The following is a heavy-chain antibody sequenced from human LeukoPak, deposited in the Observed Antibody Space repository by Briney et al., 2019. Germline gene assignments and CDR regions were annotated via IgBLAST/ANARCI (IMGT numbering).Heavy chain of an antibody. Sequence: GGSLRLSCAASGFTFSSYSTNWVRQAPGKGLEWVSSISSSSSSYIYYADSVKGRFTISRDNAKNSLYLQMNSLRAEDTAVYYCARDRLVVKGPPRDAFDIWGQGTMVTVSS. CDR1: GFTFSSYS. CDR3: ARDRLVVKGPPRDAFDI. CDR2: ISSSSSSYI. J-gene: IGHJ3*02. V-gene: IGHV3-21*01. D-gene: IGHD2-15*01.